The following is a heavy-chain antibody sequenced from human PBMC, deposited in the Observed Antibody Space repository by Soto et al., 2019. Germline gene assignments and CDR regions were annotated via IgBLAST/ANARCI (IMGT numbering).Heavy chain of an antibody. CDR1: GLTVSYYG. D-gene: IGHD5-18*01. J-gene: IGHJ4*02. CDR3: VKRIGQYNYGSPFDY. CDR2: LSDSGSST. Sequence: GGSLRLLSADPGLTVSYYGMSGVRQAPGKALEWVSALSDSGSSTYYAASVKGRLTISRDNSKNTLYLQMNSLRAEDTAVYYCVKRIGQYNYGSPFDYWGQGTLVTLSS. V-gene: IGHV3-23*01.